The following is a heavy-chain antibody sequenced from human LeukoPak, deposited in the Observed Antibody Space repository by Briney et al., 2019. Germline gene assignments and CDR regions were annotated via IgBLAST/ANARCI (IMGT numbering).Heavy chain of an antibody. CDR1: GFTFSSYG. CDR3: TRVPYGDYWSSDY. V-gene: IGHV3-30*02. D-gene: IGHD4-17*01. J-gene: IGHJ4*02. CDR2: IRYDGSNK. Sequence: GGSLRLSCAASGFTFSSYGMHWVRQAPGKGLEWVAFIRYDGSNKYYADSVKGRFTISRDNSKDTLYLQMNSLRVEDTAIYYCTRVPYGDYWSSDYWGQGTLVTVSS.